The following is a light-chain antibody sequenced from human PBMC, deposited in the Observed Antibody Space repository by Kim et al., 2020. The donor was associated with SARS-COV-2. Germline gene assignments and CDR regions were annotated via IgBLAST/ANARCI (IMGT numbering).Light chain of an antibody. J-gene: IGKJ1*01. Sequence: ASVGDGVTRTCRARQGINLDLAWYQQRPGKVPKLLIYGASTLQSGVPSRFSGSGSGTDFTLTISSLQPEDVATYYCQKYNSAPWTFGQGTKLEI. V-gene: IGKV1-27*01. CDR2: GAS. CDR1: QGINLD. CDR3: QKYNSAPWT.